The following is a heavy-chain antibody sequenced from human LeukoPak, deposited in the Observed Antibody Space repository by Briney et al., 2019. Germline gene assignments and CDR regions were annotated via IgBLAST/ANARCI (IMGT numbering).Heavy chain of an antibody. J-gene: IGHJ3*02. V-gene: IGHV4-31*03. CDR1: GGSISSGGYY. CDR2: IYYSGST. Sequence: PSETLSLTCTVSGGSISSGGYYWSWIRQHPGKGLEWIGYIYYSGSTYYNPSLKSRVTISVDTSKNQFSLKLSSVTAADTAVYYCAKSTTQWEPSPLGAFDIWGQGTMVTVSS. CDR3: AKSTTQWEPSPLGAFDI. D-gene: IGHD1-26*01.